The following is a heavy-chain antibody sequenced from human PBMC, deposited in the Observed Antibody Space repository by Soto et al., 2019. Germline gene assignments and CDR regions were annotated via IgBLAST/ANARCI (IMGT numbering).Heavy chain of an antibody. J-gene: IGHJ6*02. CDR2: ISSSSSYI. CDR3: ARTLVAATLGYYDGMDV. CDR1: GFTFSSYS. D-gene: IGHD2-15*01. V-gene: IGHV3-21*01. Sequence: GCLRLSCADSGFTFSSYSRNWVRQAPGKGLEWVSSISSSSSYIYYADSVKGRFTISRDNAKNSLYLQRNSLRAEDTAVYYCARTLVAATLGYYDGMDVWGQGTTVTVSS.